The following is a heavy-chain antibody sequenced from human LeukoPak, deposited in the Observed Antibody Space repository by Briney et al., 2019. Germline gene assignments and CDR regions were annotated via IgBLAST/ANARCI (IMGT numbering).Heavy chain of an antibody. CDR3: ARDRGSSSWDYYYYMDV. Sequence: GGSLRLSCAASGFTFSSYWMSWVRQAPGKGLEWVANIKQDGSEKYYVDSVKGRFTISRDNAKNSLSLQMNSLSAEDTAVYYCARDRGSSSWDYYYYMDVWGKGTTVTVSS. J-gene: IGHJ6*03. CDR1: GFTFSSYW. CDR2: IKQDGSEK. D-gene: IGHD6-6*01. V-gene: IGHV3-7*01.